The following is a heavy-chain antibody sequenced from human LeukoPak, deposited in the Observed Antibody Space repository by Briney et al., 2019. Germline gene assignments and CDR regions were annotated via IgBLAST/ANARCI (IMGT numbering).Heavy chain of an antibody. V-gene: IGHV3-7*01. J-gene: IGHJ6*02. Sequence: GRSLRLSCAASGFTFSSDWMSWVRQAPGKGLAWVANIKQLGSEKYYVDSVKGRFTISRDNAKNSLYLQMNSLRAEDTAVYYCARVGSTVTTRIIDYYYGMDVWGQGTTVTVSS. CDR1: GFTFSSDW. D-gene: IGHD4-17*01. CDR2: IKQLGSEK. CDR3: ARVGSTVTTRIIDYYYGMDV.